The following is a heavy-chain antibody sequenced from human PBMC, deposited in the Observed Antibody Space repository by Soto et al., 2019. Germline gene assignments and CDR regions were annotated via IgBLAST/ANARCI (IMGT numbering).Heavy chain of an antibody. J-gene: IGHJ4*02. CDR3: TTNPDYYGSGSYYSGIFVDY. D-gene: IGHD3-10*01. V-gene: IGHV3-15*07. CDR1: GFTFSNAW. CDR2: IKSKTEGGTN. Sequence: GGSLRLSCAASGFTFSNAWMNWVRQAPGKGLEWVGRIKSKTEGGTNDYAAPVKGRLTISRDDSKNTLYLQMNSLNTEDTAVYYCTTNPDYYGSGSYYSGIFVDYWGQGTLVTVSS.